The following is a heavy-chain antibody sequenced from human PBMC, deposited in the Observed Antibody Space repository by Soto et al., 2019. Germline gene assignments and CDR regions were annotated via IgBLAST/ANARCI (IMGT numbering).Heavy chain of an antibody. CDR3: AKAGLRFYDVLTGFNWFDP. V-gene: IGHV3-21*01. Sequence: EVLLVESGGGLVKPGGSLRLSCAASGFTFSDYTMSWVRQAPGQGLEWVSTISSTSDYIYYRDSVKGRFTISRDNAKNSVDLQMNSLRAEDTAVYYCAKAGLRFYDVLTGFNWFDPWGQGTRVTVSS. J-gene: IGHJ5*02. D-gene: IGHD3-9*01. CDR1: GFTFSDYT. CDR2: ISSTSDYI.